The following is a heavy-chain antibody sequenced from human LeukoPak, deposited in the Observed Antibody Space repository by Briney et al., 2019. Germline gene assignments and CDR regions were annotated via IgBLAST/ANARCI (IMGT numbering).Heavy chain of an antibody. D-gene: IGHD6-19*01. CDR3: ARSRGAGPGAYFDY. J-gene: IGHJ4*02. V-gene: IGHV3-11*03. CDR2: ISNSGSYT. Sequence: GGSLRLSCAASGFTFSDEYMSWIRQAPGKGLEWVSYISNSGSYTNYADSVKGRFTISRDNAKNSFYLQMNSLRAEDTAVYYCARSRGAGPGAYFDYWGQGTLITVSS. CDR1: GFTFSDEY.